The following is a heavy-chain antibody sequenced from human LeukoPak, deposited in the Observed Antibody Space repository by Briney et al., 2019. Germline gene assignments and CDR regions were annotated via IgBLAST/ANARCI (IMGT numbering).Heavy chain of an antibody. V-gene: IGHV4-59*08. D-gene: IGHD3-16*01. CDR2: IYYSGST. CDR1: GGSISIYY. CDR3: ARHHIWGPYYFDY. J-gene: IGHJ4*02. Sequence: SETLSLTCTVSGGSISIYYWSWIRQPPGKGLEWIGYIYYSGSTNYNPSLKSRVTISVDTSKNQFSLKLSSVTAADTAVYYCARHHIWGPYYFDYWGQGTLVTVSS.